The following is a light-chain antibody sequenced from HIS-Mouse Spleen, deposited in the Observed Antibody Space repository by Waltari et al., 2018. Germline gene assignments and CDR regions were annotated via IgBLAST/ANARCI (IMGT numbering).Light chain of an antibody. CDR3: QQYYSTPFT. CDR2: CAS. Sequence: DIVMTQSPDSLAVSLGERATINCKSSQSVLYSSNNKNYLAWYQQKPGQPPKLLIYCASTRESGVPNRFSGSGSGTDFTLTISILQAEDVAVYYCQQYYSTPFTFGPGTKVDIK. CDR1: QSVLYSSNNKNY. V-gene: IGKV4-1*01. J-gene: IGKJ3*01.